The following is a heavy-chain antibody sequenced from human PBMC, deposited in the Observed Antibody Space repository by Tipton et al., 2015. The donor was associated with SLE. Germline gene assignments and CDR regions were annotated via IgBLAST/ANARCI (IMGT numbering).Heavy chain of an antibody. J-gene: IGHJ4*02. CDR3: ARRCSGCFDY. D-gene: IGHD5-12*01. V-gene: IGHV4-39*01. CDR2: IYYTGVT. CDR1: GDSISTTGYY. Sequence: TLSLTCTVSGDSISTTGYYWDWIRRPPGKGLEWIGRIYYTGVTYFNPSLKGRLTMSVDTSKNQFFLKMTSVDAADTAVYYCARRCSGCFDYWGQGILVTVSS.